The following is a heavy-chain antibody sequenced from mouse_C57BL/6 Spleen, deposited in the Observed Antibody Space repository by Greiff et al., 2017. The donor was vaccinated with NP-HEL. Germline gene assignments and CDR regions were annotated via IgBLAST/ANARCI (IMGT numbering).Heavy chain of an antibody. CDR3: ARPVYYAMDY. CDR1: GFTFSDYG. J-gene: IGHJ4*01. V-gene: IGHV5-17*01. Sequence: DVMLVESGGGLVKPGGSLKLSCAASGFTFSDYGMHWVRQAPEKGLEWVAYISSGSSTIYYVDTVKGRFTISRDNAKNTLFLQMTSLRSEDTAMYYCARPVYYAMDYWGQRTSVTVSS. CDR2: ISSGSSTI.